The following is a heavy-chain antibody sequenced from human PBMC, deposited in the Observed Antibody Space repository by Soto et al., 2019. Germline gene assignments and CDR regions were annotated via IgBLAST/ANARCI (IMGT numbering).Heavy chain of an antibody. V-gene: IGHV3-30*18. CDR1: GFTFSSYG. J-gene: IGHJ4*02. CDR2: ISYDGSNK. D-gene: IGHD6-6*01. CDR3: AKIPYSSSPY. Sequence: QVQLVESGGGVVQPGRSLRLSCAASGFTFSSYGMHWVRQAPGKGLEWVAVISYDGSNKYYADSVKGRFTISRDNSKNTLYLQMNSLRAEDTAVYYCAKIPYSSSPYWGQGTLVTVSS.